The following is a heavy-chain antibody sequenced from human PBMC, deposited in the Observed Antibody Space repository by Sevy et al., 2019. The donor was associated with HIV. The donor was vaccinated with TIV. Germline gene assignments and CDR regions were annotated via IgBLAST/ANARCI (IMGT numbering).Heavy chain of an antibody. CDR3: ARFPPERAFDI. CDR1: GFSFSGYG. V-gene: IGHV3-30*19. CDR2: ISYDGSNQ. Sequence: GGSLRLSCAASGFSFSGYGMHWVRQTPDKGLEWVAVISYDGSNQAYADSVKGRFTISKDNSKNTLYLQMNSLRVEDTAVYYCARFPPERAFDIWGQGTMVTVSS. J-gene: IGHJ3*02.